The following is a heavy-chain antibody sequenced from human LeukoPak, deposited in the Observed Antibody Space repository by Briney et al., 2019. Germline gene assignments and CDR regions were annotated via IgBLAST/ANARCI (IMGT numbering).Heavy chain of an antibody. CDR1: GYSISSGYY. Sequence: SETLSLTCTVSGYSISSGYYWGWIRQPPGKGLEWIGSIYHSGSTYYNPSLKSRVTISVDTSKNQFSLRLNSVTAADTAVYYCARFGAANTNYYYYMNVWGKGTTVTISS. V-gene: IGHV4-38-2*02. CDR2: IYHSGST. CDR3: ARFGAANTNYYYYMNV. D-gene: IGHD6-25*01. J-gene: IGHJ6*03.